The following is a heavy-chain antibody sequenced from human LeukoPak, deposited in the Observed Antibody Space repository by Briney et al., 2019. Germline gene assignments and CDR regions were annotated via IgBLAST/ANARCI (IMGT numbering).Heavy chain of an antibody. CDR2: INRNSGGT. Sequence: ASVKVSCKASGYTFTGYYIHWVRQAPGQGIEWMGWINRNSGGTNYAQKFQGRVTMTRDTSISTAYMELSRLRSDDTAVYYCARDRRDIVVVVSATWGYYYYMDVWGKGTTVTISS. D-gene: IGHD2-15*01. CDR1: GYTFTGYY. CDR3: ARDRRDIVVVVSATWGYYYYMDV. J-gene: IGHJ6*03. V-gene: IGHV1-2*02.